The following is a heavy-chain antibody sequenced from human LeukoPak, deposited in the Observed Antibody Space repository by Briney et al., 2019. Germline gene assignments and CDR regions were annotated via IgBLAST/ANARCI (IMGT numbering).Heavy chain of an antibody. CDR1: GDSISNYY. V-gene: IGHV4-59*01. J-gene: IGHJ4*02. CDR3: ARLSSGYYLYYFDY. Sequence: SETLSLTCAVSGDSISNYYWGWIRQPPGKGLEYIGYIYYSGITDYNPSLRSRVTISVDMSKNQFSLKLSSVTAADTAVYYCARLSSGYYLYYFDYWGQGTLVTVSS. CDR2: IYYSGIT. D-gene: IGHD6-19*01.